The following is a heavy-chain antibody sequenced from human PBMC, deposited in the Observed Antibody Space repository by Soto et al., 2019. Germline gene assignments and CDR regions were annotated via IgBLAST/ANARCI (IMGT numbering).Heavy chain of an antibody. CDR2: ISSSGGTT. CDR3: AKFTKVPGPGWGRASEY. J-gene: IGHJ4*02. D-gene: IGHD3-3*01. Sequence: PGGSLRLSCATSGFNFNNYAMSWVRQAPGERLEWVSFISSSGGTTYYADSVKGRFTISRDNSRNTVFLQMNTLGAEDTAIYYCAKFTKVPGPGWGRASEYWGQGTRVTVSS. V-gene: IGHV3-23*01. CDR1: GFNFNNYA.